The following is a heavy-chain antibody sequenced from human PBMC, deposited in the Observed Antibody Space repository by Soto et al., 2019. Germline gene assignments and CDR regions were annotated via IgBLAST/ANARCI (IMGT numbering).Heavy chain of an antibody. CDR3: AKDNGWFGRYFDY. CDR1: GFTFDDYA. CDR2: ISWNSGSI. V-gene: IGHV3-9*01. J-gene: IGHJ4*02. Sequence: PGGSLRLSCAASGFTFDDYAMHWVRQAPGKGLEWVSGISWNSGSIGYADSVKGRFTISRDNAKNSLYLQMNSLRAEDTALYYCAKDNGWFGRYFDYWGQGTLVTVSS. D-gene: IGHD3-10*01.